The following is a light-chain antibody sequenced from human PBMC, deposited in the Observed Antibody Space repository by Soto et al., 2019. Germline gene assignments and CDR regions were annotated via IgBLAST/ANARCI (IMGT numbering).Light chain of an antibody. J-gene: IGKJ4*01. CDR2: QAS. Sequence: DIQMTQSPSTLSASVGGRLTITCRASQSISNWLAWYQLKPGKAPKLLIFQASSLQGGVPSRFSGSGSGTEFTLTISRLQPDDFATYFCQQYNTFPLTFGGGTRVEIK. CDR1: QSISNW. V-gene: IGKV1-5*03. CDR3: QQYNTFPLT.